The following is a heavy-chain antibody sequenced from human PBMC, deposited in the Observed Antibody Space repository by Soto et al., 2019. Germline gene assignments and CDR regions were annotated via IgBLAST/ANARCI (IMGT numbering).Heavy chain of an antibody. CDR1: GGTFSSYA. D-gene: IGHD6-19*01. V-gene: IGHV1-69*01. CDR2: IIPIFGTA. CDR3: ASVPLFSAVAGTYYFDY. Sequence: QVQLVQSGAEVKKPGSSVKVSCKASGGTFSSYAISCVRLAPGQGLEWMGVIIPIFGTANYAQKFQGIVRITADESTSSAYSELFSRRTEDTAVYYCASVPLFSAVAGTYYFDYWGQGTLLTV. J-gene: IGHJ4*02.